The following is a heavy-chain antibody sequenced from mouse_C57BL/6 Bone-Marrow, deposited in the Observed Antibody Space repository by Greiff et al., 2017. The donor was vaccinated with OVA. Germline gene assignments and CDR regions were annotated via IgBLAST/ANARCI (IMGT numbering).Heavy chain of an antibody. V-gene: IGHV14-4*01. J-gene: IGHJ4*01. CDR2: IDPENGDT. D-gene: IGHD1-2*01. CDR3: TSSITTASDYTMDY. Sequence: VQLKQSGAELVRPGASVKLSCTASGFNIKDDYMHWVKQRTEQGLEWIGWIDPENGDTEYASKFQGKATITADTSSTTAYLQLSSLTSEDTAVYYCTSSITTASDYTMDYWGQGTSVTVSS. CDR1: GFNIKDDY.